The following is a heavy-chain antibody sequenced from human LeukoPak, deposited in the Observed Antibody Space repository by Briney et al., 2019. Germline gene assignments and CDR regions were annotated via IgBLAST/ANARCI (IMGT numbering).Heavy chain of an antibody. D-gene: IGHD5-12*01. CDR3: ARKYSGYDPYYYYYMDV. CDR2: MNPNSGNT. CDR1: GYTFTSYD. V-gene: IGHV1-8*03. J-gene: IGHJ6*03. Sequence: ASVKVSCKASGYTFTSYDINWVRQATGQGLEWMGWMNPNSGNTGYAQKFQGRVTITRNTSISTACMELSSLRSEDTAVYYCARKYSGYDPYYYYYMDVWGKGTTVTVSS.